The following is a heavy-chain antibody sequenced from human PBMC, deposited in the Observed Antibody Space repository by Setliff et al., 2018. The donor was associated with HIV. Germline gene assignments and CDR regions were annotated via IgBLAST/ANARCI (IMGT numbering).Heavy chain of an antibody. CDR3: ASGHCSSSGCYEYSYYGMDV. D-gene: IGHD2-2*01. Sequence: GASVKVSCKASGYTFTGYYMHWVRQAPGQGLEWMGWINPNSGGTTYAQKFQGRVNMTRDTSISTAYMEVSRLRSDDTAVYYCASGHCSSSGCYEYSYYGMDVWGQGTTVTVSS. CDR2: INPNSGGT. CDR1: GYTFTGYY. V-gene: IGHV1-2*02. J-gene: IGHJ6*02.